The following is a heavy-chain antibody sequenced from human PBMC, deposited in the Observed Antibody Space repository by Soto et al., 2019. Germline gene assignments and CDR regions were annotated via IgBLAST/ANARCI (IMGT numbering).Heavy chain of an antibody. J-gene: IGHJ3*02. CDR1: GFTFSSYA. D-gene: IGHD6-13*01. CDR2: ISGSGGST. Sequence: EVRLLESGGGLVQPGGSLRLSCAASGFTFSSYAMSWVRQAPGKGLEWVSAISGSGGSTYYADSVKGRFTISRDNSKNTLYLQMNSLRAEDTAVYYCAKDLFGIAAAVDNGYAFDIWGQGTMVTVSS. V-gene: IGHV3-23*01. CDR3: AKDLFGIAAAVDNGYAFDI.